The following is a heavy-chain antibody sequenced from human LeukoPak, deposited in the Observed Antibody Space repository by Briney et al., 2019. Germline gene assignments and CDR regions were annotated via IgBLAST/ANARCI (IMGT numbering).Heavy chain of an antibody. V-gene: IGHV1-69*05. CDR1: GGTFSSYA. CDR2: IIPIFGTA. D-gene: IGHD6-19*01. CDR3: ARDLKRTLRYTVAADPDLYYFDY. Sequence: GASVRVSCKASGGTFSSYAISWVRQAPGQGLEWMGGIIPIFGTANYAQKFQGRVTITTDESTSTAYMELSSLRSDDTAVYYCARDLKRTLRYTVAADPDLYYFDYWGQGTLVTVSS. J-gene: IGHJ4*02.